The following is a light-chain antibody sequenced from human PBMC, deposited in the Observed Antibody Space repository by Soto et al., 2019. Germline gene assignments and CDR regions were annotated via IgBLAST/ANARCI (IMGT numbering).Light chain of an antibody. CDR3: QKCDNLPLN. V-gene: IGKV1-33*01. CDR1: QDIRNY. CDR2: DAS. J-gene: IGKJ4*01. Sequence: IHMTQSPSSLSASVGDRVTITCQASQDIRNYLNWYQQKPGKAPKLLIYDASNLETGVPSRFSGSGSGTAFTFTISSLQSEDIATYYCQKCDNLPLNFGGGTKVDIK.